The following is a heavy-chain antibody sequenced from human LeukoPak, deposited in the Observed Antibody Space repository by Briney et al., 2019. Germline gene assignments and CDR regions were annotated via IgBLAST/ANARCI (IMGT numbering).Heavy chain of an antibody. Sequence: SETLSLTCTVSGYSISRGYYWGWIRQPPGKGLEWIGSIYHSGSTYYNPSLKSRVTISVDTSKNQFSLKLSSVTAADTAVYYCARVLPTITTGSSAFDYWGQGTLVTVSS. CDR3: ARVLPTITTGSSAFDY. V-gene: IGHV4-38-2*02. D-gene: IGHD4-11*01. CDR1: GYSISRGYY. CDR2: IYHSGST. J-gene: IGHJ4*02.